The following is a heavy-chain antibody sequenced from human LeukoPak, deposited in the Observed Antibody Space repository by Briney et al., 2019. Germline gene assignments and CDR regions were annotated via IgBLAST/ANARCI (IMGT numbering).Heavy chain of an antibody. CDR1: GFTFSGSW. J-gene: IGHJ4*02. CDR3: ARLFRDVTTFDY. CDR2: IKQDGSQK. Sequence: GGSLRLSCTASGFTFSGSWMSWVRQAPGRGLEWVASIKQDGSQKHYVDSVKGRFTISRDNAENSLYLQMNSLRAEDTAVYYCARLFRDVTTFDYWGQGTLVTVSS. V-gene: IGHV3-7*01. D-gene: IGHD1-1*01.